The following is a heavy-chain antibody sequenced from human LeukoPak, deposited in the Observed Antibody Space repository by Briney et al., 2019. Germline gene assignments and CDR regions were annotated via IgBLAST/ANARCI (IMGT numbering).Heavy chain of an antibody. Sequence: ASVKVSCKASGYTFTGYYMHWVRQAPGQGLEWMGWINPNSGGTNYAQKFQGWVTMTRDTSISTAYMELSRLRSDDTAVYYCARDQYCGGDCDAFDIWGQGTMVTVSS. CDR2: INPNSGGT. J-gene: IGHJ3*02. V-gene: IGHV1-2*04. CDR3: ARDQYCGGDCDAFDI. D-gene: IGHD2-21*02. CDR1: GYTFTGYY.